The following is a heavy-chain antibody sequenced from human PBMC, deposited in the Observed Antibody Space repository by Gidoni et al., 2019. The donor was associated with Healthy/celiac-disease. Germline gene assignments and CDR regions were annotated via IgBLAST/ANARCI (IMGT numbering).Heavy chain of an antibody. J-gene: IGHJ4*02. CDR1: GGSISSYY. D-gene: IGHD6-19*01. V-gene: IGHV4-59*08. Sequence: QVQLQESGPGLVKPSETLSLTCTVSGGSISSYYWSWIRQPPGKGLEWIGYIYYSGSTNYNPSLKSRVTISVDTSKNQFSLKLSSVTAADTAVYYCARQDSSGWYVYDYWGQGTLVTVSS. CDR2: IYYSGST. CDR3: ARQDSSGWYVYDY.